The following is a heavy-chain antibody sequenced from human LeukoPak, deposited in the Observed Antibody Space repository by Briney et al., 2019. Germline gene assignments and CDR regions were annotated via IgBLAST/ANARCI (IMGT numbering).Heavy chain of an antibody. V-gene: IGHV3-30*01. Sequence: PGGSLRLSCAASGFTFSAYAMHWVRQAPGKGLEWVAVISYDGSNKYYADSVKGRFTISRDNSKNTLYLQMNSLRAEDTAVYYCAKDLSSGYYGMDVWGQGTTVTVSS. CDR2: ISYDGSNK. CDR1: GFTFSAYA. CDR3: AKDLSSGYYGMDV. D-gene: IGHD5/OR15-5a*01. J-gene: IGHJ6*02.